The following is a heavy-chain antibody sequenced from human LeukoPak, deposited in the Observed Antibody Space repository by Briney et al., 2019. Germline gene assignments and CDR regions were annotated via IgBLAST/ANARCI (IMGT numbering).Heavy chain of an antibody. CDR1: GGSFSGYY. CDR2: INRSGST. Sequence: SETLSLTCAVYGGSFSGYYWSWIRQPPGKGLEWIGEINRSGSTNYNPSLKSRVTISVDTSKNQFSLKLSSVTAADTAVYYCARDQRLRDSSGWYASYYYYYMDVWGKGTTVTISS. CDR3: ARDQRLRDSSGWYASYYYYYMDV. D-gene: IGHD6-19*01. J-gene: IGHJ6*03. V-gene: IGHV4-34*01.